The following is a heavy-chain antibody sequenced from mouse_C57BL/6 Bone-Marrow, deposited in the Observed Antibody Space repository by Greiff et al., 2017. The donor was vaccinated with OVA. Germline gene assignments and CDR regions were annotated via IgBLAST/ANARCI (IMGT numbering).Heavy chain of an antibody. V-gene: IGHV5-9-1*02. CDR2: ISSGGDYI. Sequence: EVQRVESGEGLVKPGGSLKLSCAASGFTFSSYAMSWVRQTPEKRLEWVAYISSGGDYIYYADTVKGRFTISRDNARNTLYLQMSSLKSEDTAMYYCTRGTVVAPYFDYWGQGTTLTVSS. D-gene: IGHD1-1*01. CDR1: GFTFSSYA. CDR3: TRGTVVAPYFDY. J-gene: IGHJ2*01.